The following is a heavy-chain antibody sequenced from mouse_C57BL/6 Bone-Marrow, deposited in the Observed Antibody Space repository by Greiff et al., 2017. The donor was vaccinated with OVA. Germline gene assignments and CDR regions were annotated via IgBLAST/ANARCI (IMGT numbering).Heavy chain of an antibody. D-gene: IGHD1-1*01. CDR2: IWWDDDK. CDR3: ARIGDIYYYGSRVPSFAY. CDR1: GFSLSTFGMG. V-gene: IGHV8-8*01. J-gene: IGHJ3*01. Sequence: QVTLKESGPGILQPSQTLSLTCSFSGFSLSTFGMGVGWIRQPSGKGLEWLAHIWWDDDKYYNPALKSRLTISKDTSKNQVFLQIANVDTADTATYYCARIGDIYYYGSRVPSFAYWGQGTLVTVSA.